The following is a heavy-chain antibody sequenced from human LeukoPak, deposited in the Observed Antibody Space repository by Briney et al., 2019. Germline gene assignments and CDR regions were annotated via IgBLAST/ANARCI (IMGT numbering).Heavy chain of an antibody. CDR2: INPTGGST. CDR1: GYTFTSYY. J-gene: IGHJ3*02. Sequence: ASVKVSCKASGYTFTSYYMHWVRQAPGEGLEWMGIINPTGGSTSYAQKFQGRVTMTRDTSTSTVYMELRSLRSDDTAVYYCARAPAGGLRVLFDIWGQGTMVTVSS. V-gene: IGHV1-46*01. CDR3: ARAPAGGLRVLFDI. D-gene: IGHD4/OR15-4a*01.